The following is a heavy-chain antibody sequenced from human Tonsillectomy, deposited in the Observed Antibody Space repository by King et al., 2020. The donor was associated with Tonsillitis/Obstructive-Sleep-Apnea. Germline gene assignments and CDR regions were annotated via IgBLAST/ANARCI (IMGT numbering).Heavy chain of an antibody. D-gene: IGHD6-19*01. CDR3: AHPSEYSSGWTDFDS. Sequence: TLKESGPTLVKPTQTLTLTCTFSGFSLSTSGVGVGWIRQPPGKALEWLALIYWDDDKRYSPSLKSRLTITKDTSKNQVVLIMTNMDPVDTATYYCAHPSEYSSGWTDFDSWGQGTLVTVSS. CDR2: IYWDDDK. V-gene: IGHV2-5*02. CDR1: GFSLSTSGVG. J-gene: IGHJ4*02.